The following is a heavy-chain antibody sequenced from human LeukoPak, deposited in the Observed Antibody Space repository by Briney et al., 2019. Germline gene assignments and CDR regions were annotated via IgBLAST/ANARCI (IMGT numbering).Heavy chain of an antibody. CDR2: FDPEDGET. J-gene: IGHJ6*02. CDR1: GYTLTELS. CDR3: ARVKADYYYYGMDV. Sequence: GASVTVSCKVSGYTLTELSMHWVRQAPGKGLEWMGGFDPEDGETIYAQKFQGRVTMTEDTSTDTAYMELSSLRSEDTAVYYCARVKADYYYYGMDVWGQGTTVTVSS. V-gene: IGHV1-24*01. D-gene: IGHD6-13*01.